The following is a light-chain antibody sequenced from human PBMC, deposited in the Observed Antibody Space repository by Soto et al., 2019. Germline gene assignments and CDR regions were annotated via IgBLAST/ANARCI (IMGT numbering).Light chain of an antibody. CDR1: STDVGGYNY. CDR3: GSYSSTDTPFV. Sequence: QSALAQPSSVSGSPGQAITISCTGTSTDVGGYNYVSWYQHHSGKAPKLLIYEVTNRPSGISDRFSGSKSVYTASLTISGLQAEDESDYYCGSYSSTDTPFVFGTGTKVTVL. V-gene: IGLV2-14*01. CDR2: EVT. J-gene: IGLJ1*01.